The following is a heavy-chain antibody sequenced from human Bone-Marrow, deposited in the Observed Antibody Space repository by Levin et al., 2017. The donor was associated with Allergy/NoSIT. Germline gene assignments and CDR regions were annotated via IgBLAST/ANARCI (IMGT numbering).Heavy chain of an antibody. J-gene: IGHJ4*02. Sequence: LRLSCTVSGDSLSSGDYYWSWLRQTPGKGLECIGYISDTGSTYYNPSLKSRLTISVDTSRNQFSLKLSSVTAADTAIYYCARELNENNFDTSGYYIDHWGQGVLVTVSS. CDR1: GDSLSSGDYY. CDR2: ISDTGST. V-gene: IGHV4-30-4*01. D-gene: IGHD3-22*01. CDR3: ARELNENNFDTSGYYIDH.